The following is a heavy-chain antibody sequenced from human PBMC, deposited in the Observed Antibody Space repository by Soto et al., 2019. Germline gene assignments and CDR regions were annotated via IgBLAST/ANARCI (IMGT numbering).Heavy chain of an antibody. D-gene: IGHD3-3*01. V-gene: IGHV4-34*01. CDR3: ARLGVFGVVYYYYYMDV. CDR1: CGSFSGYY. J-gene: IGHJ6*03. CDR2: INHSGST. Sequence: PSETLSLTCAVYCGSFSGYYWSWIRQPPGKGLEWIGEINHSGSTNYNPSLKSRVTISVDTSKNQFSLKLSSVTAADTAVYYCARLGVFGVVYYYYYMDVWGKGTTVTVS.